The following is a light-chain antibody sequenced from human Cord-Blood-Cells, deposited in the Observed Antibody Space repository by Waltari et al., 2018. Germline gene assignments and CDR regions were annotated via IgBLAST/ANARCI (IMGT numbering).Light chain of an antibody. CDR1: QSVLYSSNNNNY. Sequence: DIVMTQSPASLAVSSGERATINCKSRQSVLYSSNNNNYLAWYQHKPGPPPKLLIYWASTRESGVPDRFSGSGSGTDFTLTISSLQAEDVAVYYCQQYYSTPWTFGQGTKVEIK. J-gene: IGKJ1*01. CDR2: WAS. CDR3: QQYYSTPWT. V-gene: IGKV4-1*01.